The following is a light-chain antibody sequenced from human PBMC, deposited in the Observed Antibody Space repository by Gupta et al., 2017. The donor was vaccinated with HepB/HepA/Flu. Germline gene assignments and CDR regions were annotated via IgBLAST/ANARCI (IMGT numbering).Light chain of an antibody. CDR1: HSTSTY. Sequence: DIQMPQSPSSLSASVGDSVTITCRASHSTSTYLHWYQQKPGEAPKLLIYLAASLQSGVPSQCSGSRSGTDYTLTISSLQPEESARYYCQQRYSTRPVTFGQGTRLEI. V-gene: IGKV1-39*01. CDR3: QQRYSTRPVT. CDR2: LAA. J-gene: IGKJ5*01.